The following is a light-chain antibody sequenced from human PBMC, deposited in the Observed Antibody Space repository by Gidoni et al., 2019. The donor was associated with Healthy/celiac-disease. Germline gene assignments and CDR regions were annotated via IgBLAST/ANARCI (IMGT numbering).Light chain of an antibody. CDR3: QSYDSSFYV. CDR2: GNS. V-gene: IGLV1-40*01. Sequence: QSVLTQPPSVSVAPGQRVTISCTGSSSHIGAGYDVHWYQQLPGTAPKLLIYGNSNRPSGVPDRFSGSKSGTSASLAITGLQAEDEADYYCQSYDSSFYVFGTGTKVTVL. J-gene: IGLJ1*01. CDR1: SSHIGAGYD.